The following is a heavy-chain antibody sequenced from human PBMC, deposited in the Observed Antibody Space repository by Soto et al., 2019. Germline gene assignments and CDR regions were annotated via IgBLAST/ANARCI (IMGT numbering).Heavy chain of an antibody. V-gene: IGHV3-23*01. Sequence: EVQLLESGGGLVQPGGSLRLSCVASGFTFTSYAMTWVRQAPGKGLEWVSTISGGGDNTYYADSVKGRFNIARDNSKNTLYLQMSSLRAEDTAVYYCARDPPRGSSCNWVDYWGQGTLVTVSS. CDR3: ARDPPRGSSCNWVDY. CDR2: ISGGGDNT. CDR1: GFTFTSYA. D-gene: IGHD6-13*01. J-gene: IGHJ4*02.